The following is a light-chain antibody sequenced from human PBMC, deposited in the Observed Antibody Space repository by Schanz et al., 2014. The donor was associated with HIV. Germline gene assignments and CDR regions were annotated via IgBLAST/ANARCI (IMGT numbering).Light chain of an antibody. J-gene: IGLJ2*01. Sequence: QLVLTQSPSASASLGASVKLTCTLSSGHSSYAIAWHQQQPEKGPRYLMNLNSDGSHRKGDGIPDRFSGSSSGAERYLTISSLQSEDEADYYCQTWGTGMVFGGGTKLTVL. CDR2: LNSDGSH. CDR1: SGHSSYA. V-gene: IGLV4-69*01. CDR3: QTWGTGMV.